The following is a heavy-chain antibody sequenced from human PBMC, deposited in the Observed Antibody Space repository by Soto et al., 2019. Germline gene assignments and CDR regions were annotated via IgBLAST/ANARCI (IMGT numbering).Heavy chain of an antibody. D-gene: IGHD3-10*01. CDR3: ASTRGQSGWFDP. J-gene: IGHJ5*02. Sequence: ASVKVSCKASGYTFTRYTMYWVRQAPGQRLECLGWINADNDIVKYSQKFQGRVTITSDTSATTAYMELRSLRSDDTAVYYCASTRGQSGWFDPWGQGTLVTVSS. CDR2: INADNDIV. V-gene: IGHV1-3*01. CDR1: GYTFTRYT.